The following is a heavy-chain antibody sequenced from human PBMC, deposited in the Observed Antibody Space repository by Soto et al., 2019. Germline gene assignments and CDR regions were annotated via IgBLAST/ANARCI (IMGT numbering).Heavy chain of an antibody. J-gene: IGHJ4*02. Sequence: QVQLQESGQGLVKPSQTLSLTCTVSGGSISSGGYYWSWIRQHPGKGLEWIGYIYYSGSTYYNPSLTSRVTISVDTSKNQFSLMLSSVTAADTAVYYCATAPLDYYDSSGRFDYWGQGTLVTVSS. V-gene: IGHV4-31*03. CDR3: ATAPLDYYDSSGRFDY. D-gene: IGHD3-22*01. CDR2: IYYSGST. CDR1: GGSISSGGYY.